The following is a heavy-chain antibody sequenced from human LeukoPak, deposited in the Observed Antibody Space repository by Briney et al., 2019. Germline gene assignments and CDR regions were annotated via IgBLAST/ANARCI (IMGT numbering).Heavy chain of an antibody. J-gene: IGHJ3*02. V-gene: IGHV1-46*01. Sequence: ASVKVSCKASGYTFTSYYMHWVRQAPGQGLEWMGIINPSGGSTSYAQKFQGRVTMTRDMSTCTVYMELSSLRSEDTAVYYCARDLLTGTTRQSDAFDIWGQGTMVTVSS. D-gene: IGHD1-7*01. CDR1: GYTFTSYY. CDR2: INPSGGST. CDR3: ARDLLTGTTRQSDAFDI.